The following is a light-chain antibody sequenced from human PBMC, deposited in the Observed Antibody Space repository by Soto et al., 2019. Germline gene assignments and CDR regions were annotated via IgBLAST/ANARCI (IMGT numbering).Light chain of an antibody. CDR3: AAWDDSLKGWV. Sequence: QSVLTQPPSASGTPGQRVTISCSGNSSNIGSETVNWYQQVPGTAPKLLIYANNQRPSGVPDRFSVSKSGTSASLAIGGLQSEDEADYYCAAWDDSLKGWVFGGGTKVTVL. V-gene: IGLV1-44*01. J-gene: IGLJ3*02. CDR1: SSNIGSET. CDR2: ANN.